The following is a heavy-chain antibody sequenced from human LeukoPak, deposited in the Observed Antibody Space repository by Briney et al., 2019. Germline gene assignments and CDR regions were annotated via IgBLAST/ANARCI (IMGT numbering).Heavy chain of an antibody. V-gene: IGHV4-30-2*01. D-gene: IGHD3-3*01. CDR3: ARLEGFFDY. J-gene: IGHJ4*02. Sequence: SQTLSLTCTVSGGSISSGGYYWSWIRQPPGKGLEWIGYIYHSGSTYYNPSLKSRVTISVDRSKNQFSLKLSSATAADTAVYYCARLEGFFDYWGQGTLVTVSS. CDR1: GGSISSGGYY. CDR2: IYHSGST.